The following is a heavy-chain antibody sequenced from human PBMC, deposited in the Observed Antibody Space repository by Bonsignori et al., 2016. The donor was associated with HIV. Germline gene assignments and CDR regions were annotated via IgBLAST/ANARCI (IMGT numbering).Heavy chain of an antibody. J-gene: IGHJ4*02. CDR3: AKDMGYYDSSGTRFDY. D-gene: IGHD3-22*01. Sequence: WIRQPPGKGLEWVSGISWNSGSIGYADSVKGRFTISRDNAKNSLYLQMNSLRAEDTALYYCAKDMGYYDSSGTRFDYWGQGTLVTVSS. CDR2: ISWNSGSI. V-gene: IGHV3-9*01.